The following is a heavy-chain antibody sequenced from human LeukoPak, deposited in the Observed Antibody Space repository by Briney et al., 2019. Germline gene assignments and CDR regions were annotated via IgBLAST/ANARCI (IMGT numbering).Heavy chain of an antibody. D-gene: IGHD4-17*01. CDR3: ARVATVTTRAWFDP. Sequence: GASVKVSCKASGYTFTGYYMHWVRQAPGQGLEWMGWINPNSGGTNYAQKFQGRVTMTRDTSISTAYMELSRPRSDDTAVYYCARVATVTTRAWFDPWGQGTLVTVSS. V-gene: IGHV1-2*02. CDR1: GYTFTGYY. CDR2: INPNSGGT. J-gene: IGHJ5*02.